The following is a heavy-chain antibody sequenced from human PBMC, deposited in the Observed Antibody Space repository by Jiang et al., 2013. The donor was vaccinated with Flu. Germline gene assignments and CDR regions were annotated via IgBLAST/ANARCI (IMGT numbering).Heavy chain of an antibody. D-gene: IGHD7-27*01. CDR1: GYTFSTFW. CDR3: ARRSTNWPHYYFEL. Sequence: GAEVKKPGESLKISCQVSGYTFSTFWIGWVRQMPGKGPECMGIIYPGDSDTRYSPSFQGQVTISADKSINTAYLQWSSLKTSDTAIYYCARRSTNWPHYYFELWGRGTLVTVSS. V-gene: IGHV5-51*01. CDR2: IYPGDSDT. J-gene: IGHJ2*01.